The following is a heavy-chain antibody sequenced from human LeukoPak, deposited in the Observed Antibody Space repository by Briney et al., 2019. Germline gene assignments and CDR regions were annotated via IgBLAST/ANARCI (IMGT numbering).Heavy chain of an antibody. V-gene: IGHV7-4-1*02. D-gene: IGHD6-13*01. J-gene: IGHJ4*02. CDR1: GYTFSSYG. CDR2: IDTNTGDP. CDR3: ARPGSSSWYNY. Sequence: ASVKVSCKASGYTFSSYGMNWVRQAPGQGLEWMGWIDTNTGDPTYAQGFPGRFVFSLDTSVSTAYVQISSLKAEDTAVYYCARPGSSSWYNYWGQGTLVTVSS.